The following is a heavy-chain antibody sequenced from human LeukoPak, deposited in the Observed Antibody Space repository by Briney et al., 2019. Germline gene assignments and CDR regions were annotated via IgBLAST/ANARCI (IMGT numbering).Heavy chain of an antibody. CDR2: IQQSGST. J-gene: IGHJ4*02. V-gene: IGHV4-38-2*02. D-gene: IGHD6-13*01. Sequence: SETLSLTCTVSGYSISSGYYWGWIRQPPGKGLEWIGSIQQSGSTYYNPSLKSRVIMSEDTSKNQFSLKLISVPAADTAVYYCATRSSSWYGFDYWGQGTLVTVSS. CDR3: ATRSSSWYGFDY. CDR1: GYSISSGYY.